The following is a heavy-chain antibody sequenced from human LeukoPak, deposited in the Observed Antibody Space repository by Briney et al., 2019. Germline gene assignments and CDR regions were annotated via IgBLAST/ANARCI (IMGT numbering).Heavy chain of an antibody. D-gene: IGHD3-3*01. Sequence: SETLSLTCTVSGGSISSSSYYWGWIRQPPGKGLEWIGSIYYSGSTYYNPSLKSRVTISVDTSKNQFSLKLSSVTAADTAVYYCARVAYYDFWSGLYPTVDPWGQGTLVTVSS. CDR2: IYYSGST. V-gene: IGHV4-39*07. CDR3: ARVAYYDFWSGLYPTVDP. J-gene: IGHJ5*02. CDR1: GGSISSSSYY.